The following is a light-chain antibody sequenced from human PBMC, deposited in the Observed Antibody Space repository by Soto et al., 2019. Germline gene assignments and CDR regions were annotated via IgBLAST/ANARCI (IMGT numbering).Light chain of an antibody. V-gene: IGLV2-14*01. CDR1: STDVGRYNY. CDR2: DVS. Sequence: QSVLTQPASVSGSPGQSITISCTGTSTDVGRYNYVSWYQQHPGKAPKLMVYDVSNRPSWVSNRFSGSKSGITASQTISGLQAEDEADYYCTSYTSDGTYVFGTGTKVTVL. CDR3: TSYTSDGTYV. J-gene: IGLJ1*01.